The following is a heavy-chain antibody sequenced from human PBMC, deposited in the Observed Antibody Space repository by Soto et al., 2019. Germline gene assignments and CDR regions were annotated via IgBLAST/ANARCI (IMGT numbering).Heavy chain of an antibody. V-gene: IGHV1-3*01. D-gene: IGHD3-16*02. Sequence: ASVKVSCKASGYTFTSYAMHWVRQAPGQRLEWMGWINAGNGNTKYSQKFQGRVTITRDTSASTAYMELSSLRSEDTAVYYCARDNSGGVIENDAFDIWGQGTMVTVSS. CDR3: ARDNSGGVIENDAFDI. J-gene: IGHJ3*02. CDR1: GYTFTSYA. CDR2: INAGNGNT.